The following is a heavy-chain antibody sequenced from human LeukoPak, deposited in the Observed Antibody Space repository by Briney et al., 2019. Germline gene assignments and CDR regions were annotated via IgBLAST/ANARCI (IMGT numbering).Heavy chain of an antibody. J-gene: IGHJ4*02. CDR2: IYYSGST. D-gene: IGHD3-10*01. Sequence: TSETLSLTCTVSGGSISSSSYYWGWIRQPPGKGLEWIGSIYYSGSTYYNPSLKSRVTISVDTSKNQFSLKLSSVTAADTAVYYCTRHHSVRQLWSWYFDFWGQGSLVTVSS. CDR3: TRHHSVRQLWSWYFDF. V-gene: IGHV4-39*01. CDR1: GGSISSSSYY.